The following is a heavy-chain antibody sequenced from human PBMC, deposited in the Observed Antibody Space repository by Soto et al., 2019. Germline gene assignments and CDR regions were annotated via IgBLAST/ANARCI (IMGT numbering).Heavy chain of an antibody. CDR1: GFTFSSYG. Sequence: PGGSLRLSCAASGFTFSSYGMHWVRQAPGKGLEWVAVIWYDGSNKYYADSVKGRFTISRDNSKNTLYLQMNSLRAEDTAGYYCARGQEVADYFDYWGQGTLVTVSS. CDR2: IWYDGSNK. CDR3: ARGQEVADYFDY. J-gene: IGHJ4*02. D-gene: IGHD2-15*01. V-gene: IGHV3-33*01.